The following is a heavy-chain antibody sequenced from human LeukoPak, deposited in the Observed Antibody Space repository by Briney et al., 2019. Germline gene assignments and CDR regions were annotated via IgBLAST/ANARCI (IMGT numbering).Heavy chain of an antibody. V-gene: IGHV3-48*03. Sequence: GGSLRLSCAASGFTFSSYEMNWVRQAPGKGLEWVSYISSSGSTMYYADSVKGRFTISRDNAKNSLYLQMNSLRAEDTAVYYCARAEGGVVDYWGQGTLVTVSS. D-gene: IGHD1-26*01. CDR3: ARAEGGVVDY. CDR2: ISSSGSTM. CDR1: GFTFSSYE. J-gene: IGHJ4*02.